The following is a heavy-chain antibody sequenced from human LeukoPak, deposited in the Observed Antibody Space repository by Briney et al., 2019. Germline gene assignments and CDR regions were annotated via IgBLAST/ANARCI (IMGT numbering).Heavy chain of an antibody. V-gene: IGHV1-2*06. J-gene: IGHJ5*02. CDR1: GYTFTGYY. CDR3: ARGITGTTFDP. CDR2: INPNSGGT. D-gene: IGHD1-7*01. Sequence: ASVKVSCKASGYTFTGYYMYWVRQAPGQGLEWMGRINPNSGGTNYAQKFQGRVTMARDTSISTAYMELSRLRSDDTAVYYCARGITGTTFDPWGQGTLVTVSS.